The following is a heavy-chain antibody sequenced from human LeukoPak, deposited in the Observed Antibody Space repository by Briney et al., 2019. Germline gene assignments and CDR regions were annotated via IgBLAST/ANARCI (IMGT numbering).Heavy chain of an antibody. J-gene: IGHJ5*02. Sequence: GGSLRLSCAASGFTFSSYGMHWVRQAPGKGLEWVAFIRYDGSNKYYADSVKGRFTISRDNSKNTLYLQMNSLRAEDTAVYYCARRKYDFWSGRAFNWFDPWGQGTLVTVSS. CDR2: IRYDGSNK. V-gene: IGHV3-30*02. CDR3: ARRKYDFWSGRAFNWFDP. CDR1: GFTFSSYG. D-gene: IGHD3-3*01.